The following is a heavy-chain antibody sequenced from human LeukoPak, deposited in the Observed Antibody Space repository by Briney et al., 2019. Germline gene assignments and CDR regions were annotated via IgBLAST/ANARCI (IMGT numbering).Heavy chain of an antibody. D-gene: IGHD3-10*01. V-gene: IGHV3-49*03. CDR3: TRWWFGELLLKRFDY. Sequence: TGGSLRLSCTASGFTFGDYAMSWFRQAPGKGLEWVGFIRSKAYGGTTEYAASVKGRFTISRDDSKSIAYLQMNSLKTEDTAVYYCTRWWFGELLLKRFDYWGQGTLDTVSS. J-gene: IGHJ4*02. CDR1: GFTFGDYA. CDR2: IRSKAYGGTT.